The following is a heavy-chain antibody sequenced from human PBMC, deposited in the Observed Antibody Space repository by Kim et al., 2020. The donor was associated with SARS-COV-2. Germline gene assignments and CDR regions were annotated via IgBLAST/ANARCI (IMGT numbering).Heavy chain of an antibody. CDR3: ARGRITIFGVVTEFDY. D-gene: IGHD3-3*01. Sequence: LKSPVTLSVDTSKNQFSLKLSAVTAADTAVYYCARGRITIFGVVTEFDYWGQGTLVTVSS. V-gene: IGHV4-31*01. J-gene: IGHJ4*02.